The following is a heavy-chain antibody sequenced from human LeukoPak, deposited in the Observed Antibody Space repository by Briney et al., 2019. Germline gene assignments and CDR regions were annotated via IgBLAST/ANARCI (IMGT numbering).Heavy chain of an antibody. V-gene: IGHV3-74*01. J-gene: IGHJ5*02. CDR1: GFTFSSYW. CDR2: IDGDGRIA. D-gene: IGHD1-1*01. CDR3: ARDSPRTGP. Sequence: HSGGSLRLSCAASGFTFSSYWMHWVRQVPGQGLVWVSHIDGDGRIAHYGDSVKGRFTISRDNAKNTVYLQMDSLRAEDTAVYYCARDSPRTGPWGQGILVIVSS.